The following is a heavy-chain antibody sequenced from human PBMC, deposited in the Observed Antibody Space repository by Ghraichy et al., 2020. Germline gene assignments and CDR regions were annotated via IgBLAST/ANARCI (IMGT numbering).Heavy chain of an antibody. CDR2: MYDNGNT. D-gene: IGHD5-18*01. J-gene: IGHJ4*02. CDR1: GASISTTIYY. CDR3: GRRIYGYGFEY. Sequence: SETLSLTCTVSGASISTTIYYWGWIRQPPGKDLEWIGCMYDNGNTFYNPSLKSRASISRDTSKSKFSLNLSSVTAADTAVYYCGRRIYGYGFEYWSQGTLVTVSS. V-gene: IGHV4-39*01.